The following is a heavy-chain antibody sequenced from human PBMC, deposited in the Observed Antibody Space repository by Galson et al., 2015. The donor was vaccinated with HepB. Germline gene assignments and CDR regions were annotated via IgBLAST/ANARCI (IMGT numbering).Heavy chain of an antibody. V-gene: IGHV3-33*01. D-gene: IGHD4-17*01. CDR1: GFTFSSYG. J-gene: IGHJ4*02. Sequence: SLRLSCAASGFTFSSYGMHWVRQAPGKGLEWVAVIWYDGSNKYYADSVKGRFTISRDNSKNTLYLQMNSLRAEDTAVYYCARDNGDYVFDYWGQGTLVTVSS. CDR3: ARDNGDYVFDY. CDR2: IWYDGSNK.